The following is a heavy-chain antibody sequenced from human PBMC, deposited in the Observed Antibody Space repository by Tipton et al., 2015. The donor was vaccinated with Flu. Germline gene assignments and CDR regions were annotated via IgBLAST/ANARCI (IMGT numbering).Heavy chain of an antibody. D-gene: IGHD3-10*01. CDR2: IYYSGST. CDR3: ATDQGFGGGLTYDYYAMDV. J-gene: IGHJ6*04. Sequence: TLSLTCTVSGGSISSCCSYWTWNRQHPGKGLEWVGCIYYSGSTYYNPSLESRITISVDTSKNQFSLKMNSVTAADTAVYYCATDQGFGGGLTYDYYAMDVGGKGTTVTVSS. V-gene: IGHV4-31*03. CDR1: GGSISSCCSY.